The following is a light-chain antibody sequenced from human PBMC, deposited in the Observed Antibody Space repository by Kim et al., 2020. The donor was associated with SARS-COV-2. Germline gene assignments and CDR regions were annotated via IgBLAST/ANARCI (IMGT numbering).Light chain of an antibody. CDR1: SRRSYY. CDR2: GKN. J-gene: IGLJ3*02. Sequence: SVALGQTVRSKCQGDSRRSYYASWYQQKPGQAPVLVIYGKNNRPSGIPDRFSGSSSGNTASLTITGAQAEDEADYYCNSRDSSGRVFGGGTQLTVL. CDR3: NSRDSSGRV. V-gene: IGLV3-19*01.